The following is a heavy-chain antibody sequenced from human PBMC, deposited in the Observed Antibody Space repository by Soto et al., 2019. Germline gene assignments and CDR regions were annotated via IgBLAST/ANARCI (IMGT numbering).Heavy chain of an antibody. CDR3: AKKKGDGEAFDI. CDR1: GFTFRNYA. CDR2: ISGDGAST. Sequence: EVQVLESGGGLVQPGGSLRLSCAASGFTFRNYAMTWVRQAPGKGLEWVSAISGDGASTYYEDSVKGRFPITRDNSKNTLYLQMNSLRVEDTAGFYCAKKKGDGEAFDIWGPGTMVTVS. D-gene: IGHD3-10*01. J-gene: IGHJ3*02. V-gene: IGHV3-23*01.